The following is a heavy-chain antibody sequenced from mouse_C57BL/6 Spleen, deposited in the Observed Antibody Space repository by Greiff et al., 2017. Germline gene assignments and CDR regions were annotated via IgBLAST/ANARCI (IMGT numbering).Heavy chain of an antibody. CDR1: GYTFTSYW. CDR2: IDPSDSYT. CDR3: ARGENYYGSSGVLAY. J-gene: IGHJ3*01. Sequence: QVQLQQPGAELVMPGASVKLSCKASGYTFTSYWMHWVKQRPGQGLVWIGEIDPSDSYTNYNQKFKGKSTLTVDKSSSTAYMQLSSLTSEDSAVYYCARGENYYGSSGVLAYWGQGTLVTVSA. V-gene: IGHV1-69*01. D-gene: IGHD1-1*01.